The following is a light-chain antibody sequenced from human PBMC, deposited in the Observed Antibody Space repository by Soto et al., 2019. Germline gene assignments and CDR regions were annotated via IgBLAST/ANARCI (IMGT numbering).Light chain of an antibody. CDR1: QAFSTW. CDR3: QQTYSSPKT. CDR2: STS. J-gene: IGKJ4*01. V-gene: IGKV1-12*01. Sequence: DIPMTQTPSSVSASVGDRVTITCRASQAFSTWLAWYRQKPGRAPELLIYSTSELYRGVPSRFSGSGSGTDFTLTISSLQPEDFGTYYCQQTYSSPKTFGGGTEVEVK.